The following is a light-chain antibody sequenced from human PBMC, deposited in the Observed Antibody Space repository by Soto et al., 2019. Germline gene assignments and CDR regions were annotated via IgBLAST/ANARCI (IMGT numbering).Light chain of an antibody. CDR2: EVS. CDR1: SSDVGGYNY. V-gene: IGLV2-14*01. J-gene: IGLJ1*01. Sequence: QSVLTQPASVSGSPGQSITISCTGTSSDVGGYNYVSWYQQHPGKASKLTIYEVSNRPSGVSNRFSGSKSGNTASLTISGLQAEDEADYYCSSYTSSSTYVFGTGTKVTVL. CDR3: SSYTSSSTYV.